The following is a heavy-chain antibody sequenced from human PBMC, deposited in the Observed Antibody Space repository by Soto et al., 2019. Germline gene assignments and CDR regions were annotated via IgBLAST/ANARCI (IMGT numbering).Heavy chain of an antibody. Sequence: EVQLLESGGGLVQPGGSLRLSCAASGFTFSSYAMSWVRQAPGKGLEWVSGISGSGGSTYYADSVRGRFTISRDNSKNTLYLQMNSLRGEDTAVYYWAKPHTMLVPWSYWGQGTLVTVSS. J-gene: IGHJ4*02. V-gene: IGHV3-23*01. CDR1: GFTFSSYA. CDR2: ISGSGGST. D-gene: IGHD3-22*01. CDR3: AKPHTMLVPWSY.